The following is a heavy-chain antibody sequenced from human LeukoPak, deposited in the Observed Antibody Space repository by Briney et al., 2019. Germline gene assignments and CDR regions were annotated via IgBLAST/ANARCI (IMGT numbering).Heavy chain of an antibody. Sequence: ASVKVSCKASGYTFTSYDINWVRQATGQGLEWMGWMNPNSGNTGYAQKFQGRVTMTRNTSISTAYMELSGLRSEDTAVYYCARSALPDDAFDIWGQGTMVTVSS. CDR2: MNPNSGNT. V-gene: IGHV1-8*01. J-gene: IGHJ3*02. D-gene: IGHD1-14*01. CDR1: GYTFTSYD. CDR3: ARSALPDDAFDI.